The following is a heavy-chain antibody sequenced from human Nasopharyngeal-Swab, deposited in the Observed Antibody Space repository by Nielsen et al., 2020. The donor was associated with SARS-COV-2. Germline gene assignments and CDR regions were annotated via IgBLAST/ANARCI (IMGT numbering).Heavy chain of an antibody. CDR3: ARGITMVQGVIITNYYYGMDV. CDR1: GFTFSSYG. V-gene: IGHV3-33*01. D-gene: IGHD3-10*01. Sequence: GGSLRLSCAASGFTFSSYGVHWVRQAPGKGLERVAVIWYDGSNKYYADSVKGRFTISRDNSKNTLYLQMNSLRAEDTAVYYCARGITMVQGVIITNYYYGMDVWGRGTTVTVSS. J-gene: IGHJ6*02. CDR2: IWYDGSNK.